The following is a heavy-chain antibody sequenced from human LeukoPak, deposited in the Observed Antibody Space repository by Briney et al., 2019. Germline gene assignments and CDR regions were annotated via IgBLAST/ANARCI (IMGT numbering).Heavy chain of an antibody. V-gene: IGHV3-23*01. CDR1: GFTFSSYA. D-gene: IGHD3-16*01. CDR2: ILDSGYST. Sequence: AGGSLRLSCAASGFTFSSYAMSWVRQAPGKGLEWVSGILDSGYSTYYANSVKGRFTISRDNPNNTLYLQMNSLRAEDTAVYYCAKLGGHPLHNYYVGVWGKGTTVAVSS. J-gene: IGHJ6*03. CDR3: AKLGGHPLHNYYVGV.